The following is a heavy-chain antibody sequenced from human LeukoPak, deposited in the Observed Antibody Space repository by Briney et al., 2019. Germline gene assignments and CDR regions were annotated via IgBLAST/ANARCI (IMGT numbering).Heavy chain of an antibody. Sequence: PGGSLRLSCAASGFTFSKHWMHWVRQAPGKGLVWVSRINSGDSNTFYADSVKGRFTISRDNAKNTVYLHMNSLRAEDTALYYCARDRQYAFDIRGQGTMVTVSS. CDR2: INSGDSNT. CDR3: ARDRQYAFDI. J-gene: IGHJ3*02. CDR1: GFTFSKHW. V-gene: IGHV3-74*01.